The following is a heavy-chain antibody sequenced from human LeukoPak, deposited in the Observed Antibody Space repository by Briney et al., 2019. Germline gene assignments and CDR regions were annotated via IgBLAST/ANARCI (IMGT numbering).Heavy chain of an antibody. V-gene: IGHV3-7*03. Sequence: PGGSLRLSCAASGFTFSSYWMSWVRQAPGKGLEWVANIKQDGSEKYYVDSVKGRFTISRDNAKNSLYLQMNSLRAEDTALYYCAKVLLWFGESDDAFDIWGQGTMVTVSS. J-gene: IGHJ3*02. CDR2: IKQDGSEK. D-gene: IGHD3-10*01. CDR1: GFTFSSYW. CDR3: AKVLLWFGESDDAFDI.